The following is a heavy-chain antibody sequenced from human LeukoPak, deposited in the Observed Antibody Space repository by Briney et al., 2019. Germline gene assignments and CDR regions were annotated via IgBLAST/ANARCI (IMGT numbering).Heavy chain of an antibody. D-gene: IGHD3-10*01. CDR2: ISPTGSTT. Sequence: GSLRPSCTASGFSFSGHWMHWARQLPGKGLVWVSRISPTGSTTSYADSVKGRFTVSRDNSKNTLYLQMNSLRAEDTAVYYCAREVWFGKVYYYGMDVWGQGTTVTVSS. CDR3: AREVWFGKVYYYGMDV. V-gene: IGHV3-74*01. J-gene: IGHJ6*02. CDR1: GFSFSGHW.